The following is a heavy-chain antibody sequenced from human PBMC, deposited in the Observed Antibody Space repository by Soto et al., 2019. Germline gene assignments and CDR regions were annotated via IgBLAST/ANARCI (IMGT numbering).Heavy chain of an antibody. V-gene: IGHV4-61*01. Sequence: SETLSLTCSVSGGSVSNKTYYWSWIRQPPGGRLEWIGYVYYSGTTNYNPSLKSRVTISVDLSKNQFSLRLSSVTTADTALYYCARTTAVPNTLRSRYFFDYWGQGTLVTVSS. CDR3: ARTTAVPNTLRSRYFFDY. D-gene: IGHD4-17*01. CDR2: VYYSGTT. J-gene: IGHJ4*02. CDR1: GGSVSNKTYY.